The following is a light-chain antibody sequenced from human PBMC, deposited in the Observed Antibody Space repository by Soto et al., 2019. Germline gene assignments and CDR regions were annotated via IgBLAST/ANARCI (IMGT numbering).Light chain of an antibody. J-gene: IGLJ3*02. CDR1: SSNIGAGYD. Sequence: QSVLTQPPSVSGAPGQRVTISCTGSSSNIGAGYDVHWYQQLPGTAPKLLIYGNSNRPSGVPDRFSGSKSGTSASLAITGLQADDEADYYCQSYYSSLSGCWVFGGGTKVTVL. CDR2: GNS. CDR3: QSYYSSLSGCWV. V-gene: IGLV1-40*01.